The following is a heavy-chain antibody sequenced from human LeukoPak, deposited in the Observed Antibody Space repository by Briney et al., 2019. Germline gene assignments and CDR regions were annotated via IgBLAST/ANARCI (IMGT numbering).Heavy chain of an antibody. CDR3: ARQPYAYSSLDY. D-gene: IGHD5-18*01. V-gene: IGHV4-39*01. CDR2: IFYSGRT. J-gene: IGHJ4*02. Sequence: PSETLSLTCIVSGASISGSNYYWGWIRQPPGMGLEWIGSIFYSGRTYYNPSLKSRVTISVDTSKNQFSLKLSSVTAADTAVYYCARQPYAYSSLDYWGQGTLVTVSS. CDR1: GASISGSNYY.